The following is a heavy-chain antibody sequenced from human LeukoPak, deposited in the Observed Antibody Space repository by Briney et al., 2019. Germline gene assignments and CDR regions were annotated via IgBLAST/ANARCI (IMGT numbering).Heavy chain of an antibody. CDR3: ARMEYSSGWLPFDY. D-gene: IGHD6-19*01. Sequence: SETLSLTCTVSGGSIGGYYWGWIRQPPGKGLEWIGYIYYRGNTKYNPSLQGRVTISLDTSRNQFSLKLSSVTAADTAVYYCARMEYSSGWLPFDYWGQGTLVTVSS. CDR2: IYYRGNT. CDR1: GGSIGGYY. J-gene: IGHJ4*02. V-gene: IGHV4-59*01.